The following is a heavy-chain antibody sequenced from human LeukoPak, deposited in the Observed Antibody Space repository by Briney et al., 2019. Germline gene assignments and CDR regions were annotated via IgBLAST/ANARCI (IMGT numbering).Heavy chain of an antibody. J-gene: IGHJ4*02. CDR2: ITGDDST. Sequence: PGGSLRLSCAASGFTFGTFAFSWVRQAPGKGLEGVSSITGDDSTYYADSVKGRFTIPRDASSNTLYLQMNSLRAEDTALYYCAKGHYDFRDYWGQGTLVTVSS. V-gene: IGHV3-23*01. CDR3: AKGHYDFRDY. CDR1: GFTFGTFA. D-gene: IGHD3-3*01.